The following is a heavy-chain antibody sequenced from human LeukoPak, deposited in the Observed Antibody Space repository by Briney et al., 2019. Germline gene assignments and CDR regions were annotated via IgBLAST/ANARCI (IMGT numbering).Heavy chain of an antibody. V-gene: IGHV4-34*01. CDR2: HSGST. J-gene: IGHJ6*03. Sequence: HSGSTNYNPSFKSRVTISVDTSKNQFSLKLSSVTAADTAVYYCARGRYDFWSGYLYYYMDVWGKGTTVTVSS. CDR3: ARGRYDFWSGYLYYYMDV. D-gene: IGHD3-3*01.